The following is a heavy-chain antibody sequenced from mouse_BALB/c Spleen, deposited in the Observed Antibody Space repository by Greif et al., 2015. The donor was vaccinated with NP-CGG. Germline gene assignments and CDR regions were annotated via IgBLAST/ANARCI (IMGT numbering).Heavy chain of an antibody. CDR2: INPSTGYT. Sequence: VQLQQSGAELAKPGASVKMSCKASGYTFTSYWMHWVKQRPGQGLEWIGYINPSTGYTEYNQKFKDKATLAADKSSSTAYMQLSSLTSEDSAVYYCARLRVGSWYFDVWGAGTTVTVSS. V-gene: IGHV1-7*01. D-gene: IGHD1-1*02. CDR3: ARLRVGSWYFDV. CDR1: GYTFTSYW. J-gene: IGHJ1*01.